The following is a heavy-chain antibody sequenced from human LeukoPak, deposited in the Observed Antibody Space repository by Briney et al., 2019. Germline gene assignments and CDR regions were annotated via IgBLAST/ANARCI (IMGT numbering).Heavy chain of an antibody. V-gene: IGHV4-38-2*01. CDR3: ARLKGIVVVPAAIGVWFDP. CDR2: IYHSGST. D-gene: IGHD2-2*02. J-gene: IGHJ5*02. CDR1: GYSLSSGYY. Sequence: SETLSLTCAVSGYSLSSGYYWGWIRQPPGKGLEWIGSIYHSGSTYYNPSLKSRVTISVDTSKNQFSLKLSSVTAADTAVYYCARLKGIVVVPAAIGVWFDPWGQGTLVTVSS.